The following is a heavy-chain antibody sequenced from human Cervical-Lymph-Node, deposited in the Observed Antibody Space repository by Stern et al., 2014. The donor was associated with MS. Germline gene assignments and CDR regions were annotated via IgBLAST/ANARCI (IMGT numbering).Heavy chain of an antibody. D-gene: IGHD2-21*01. J-gene: IGHJ4*02. CDR1: GYTFTSHS. Sequence: MQLVESGPEVKKPGASVRVSCKASGYTFTSHSMHWVRQAPGQGLEWMGLINPNTGSSISAQRFQGRVAMTSDTSSTTVYLELSSLTSEETALYFCARDVARKYYFDYWGQGTLVTVSS. CDR2: INPNTGSS. CDR3: ARDVARKYYFDY. V-gene: IGHV1-46*01.